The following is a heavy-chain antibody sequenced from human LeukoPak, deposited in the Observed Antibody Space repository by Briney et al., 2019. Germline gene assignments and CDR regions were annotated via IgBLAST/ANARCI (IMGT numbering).Heavy chain of an antibody. J-gene: IGHJ4*02. Sequence: ASVKVSCEASGGTFSSYAISWVRQAPGQGLEWMGWMNPNSGNTGYTQKFQGRVTMTRNTSISTAYMELSSLRSEDTAVYYCARGAVAAASDYWGQGTLVTVSS. CDR2: MNPNSGNT. D-gene: IGHD6-13*01. V-gene: IGHV1-8*02. CDR1: GGTFSSYA. CDR3: ARGAVAAASDY.